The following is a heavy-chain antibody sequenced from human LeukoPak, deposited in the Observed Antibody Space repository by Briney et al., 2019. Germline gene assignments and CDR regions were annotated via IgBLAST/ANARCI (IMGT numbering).Heavy chain of an antibody. Sequence: SETLSLTCAVSGGSVSSGSYYWSWIRQPPGKGLEWIGYIYYSGSTNYNPSLKSRVTISVDTSKNQFSLKLSSVTTADTAVYYCARSLEYYDSSGYYYVGYWGQGTLVTVSS. CDR3: ARSLEYYDSSGYYYVGY. CDR1: GGSVSSGSYY. J-gene: IGHJ4*02. V-gene: IGHV4-61*01. D-gene: IGHD3-22*01. CDR2: IYYSGST.